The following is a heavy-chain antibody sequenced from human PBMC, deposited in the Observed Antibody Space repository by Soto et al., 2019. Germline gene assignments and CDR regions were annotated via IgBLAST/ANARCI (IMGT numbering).Heavy chain of an antibody. CDR2: IKQDGSEK. J-gene: IGHJ6*03. Sequence: GGSLRLSCAASGFTFSSYWMSWVRQAPGKGLEWVANIKQDGSEKYYVDSVKGRFTISRDNAKNSLYLQMNSLGAEDTAVYYCARTGRVGWFLGGDYYYYMDVWGKGTTVTVSS. V-gene: IGHV3-7*01. CDR1: GFTFSSYW. CDR3: ARTGRVGWFLGGDYYYYMDV. D-gene: IGHD3-3*01.